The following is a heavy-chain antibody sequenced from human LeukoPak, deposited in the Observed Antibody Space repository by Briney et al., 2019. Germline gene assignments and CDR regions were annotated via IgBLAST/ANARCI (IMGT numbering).Heavy chain of an antibody. J-gene: IGHJ4*02. CDR2: TYWNNDK. D-gene: IGHD3-10*01. CDR3: AHKGRGSGSYTM. Sequence: ASGPTLVEPTQTLTLTCTFSGFSLRTTGVAVGWIRQPPGKALEWLAVTYWNNDKSHSPSLKSRLTITKDTSKNQVVLIMTNMDPVDTATYYCAHKGRGSGSYTMWGQGTLVTVSS. CDR1: GFSLRTTGVA. V-gene: IGHV2-5*01.